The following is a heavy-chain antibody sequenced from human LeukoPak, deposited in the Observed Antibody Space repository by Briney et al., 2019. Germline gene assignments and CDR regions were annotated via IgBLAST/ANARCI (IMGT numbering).Heavy chain of an antibody. Sequence: ASVKVSCKASGGTFSSYAISWVRQAPGQGLEWMGGIIPIFGTANYAQKFQGRVTITADESTSAAYMELSSLRSEDTAVYYCARDHRPLDYGGYLYWGQGTPVTVSA. CDR3: ARDHRPLDYGGYLY. CDR2: IIPIFGTA. V-gene: IGHV1-69*13. CDR1: GGTFSSYA. J-gene: IGHJ4*02. D-gene: IGHD4/OR15-4a*01.